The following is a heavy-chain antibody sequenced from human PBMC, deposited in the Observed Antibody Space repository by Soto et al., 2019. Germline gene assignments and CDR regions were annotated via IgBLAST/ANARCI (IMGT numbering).Heavy chain of an antibody. D-gene: IGHD3-10*01. Sequence: SETLSLTCAVSGGSISSGGYSWSWIRQPPGKGLEWIGYIYHSGSTYYNPSLKSRVTISVDRSKNQFSLQLSSVTAADTAVYYCARVTTMVRVNRWNWFDPWGQGTRVTVSS. CDR1: GGSISSGGYS. V-gene: IGHV4-30-2*01. J-gene: IGHJ5*02. CDR3: ARVTTMVRVNRWNWFDP. CDR2: IYHSGST.